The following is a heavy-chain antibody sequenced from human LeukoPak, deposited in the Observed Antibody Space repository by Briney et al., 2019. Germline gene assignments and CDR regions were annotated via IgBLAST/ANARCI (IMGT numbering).Heavy chain of an antibody. D-gene: IGHD6-19*01. CDR1: GFTFSSYA. CDR2: ISYDGSNK. J-gene: IGHJ6*03. V-gene: IGHV3-30*04. CDR3: ARGGGVAGKPPPSYSLYYYMDV. Sequence: GGSLRLSCAASGFTFSSYAMHWVRQAPGKGLEWVAVISYDGSNKYYADSVKGRFTISRDNSKNTLYLQMNSLRAEDTAVYYCARGGGVAGKPPPSYSLYYYMDVWGKGTTVTVSS.